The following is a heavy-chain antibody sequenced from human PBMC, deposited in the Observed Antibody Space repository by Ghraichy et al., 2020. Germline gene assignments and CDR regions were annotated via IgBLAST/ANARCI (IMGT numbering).Heavy chain of an antibody. CDR1: GCSFRSYG. V-gene: IGHV3-23*01. D-gene: IGHD4-17*01. CDR3: AKFTVSGTKPIYYYGMDV. J-gene: IGHJ6*02. Sequence: GGSLRLSCAASGCSFRSYGMIWIRQAPGKGLEWVSSISGGGDNTQYADSVKGRFTISRDNSKKTLYLQMNSLRAEDTAVYYCAKFTVSGTKPIYYYGMDVSGQRATVTVSS. CDR2: ISGGGDNT.